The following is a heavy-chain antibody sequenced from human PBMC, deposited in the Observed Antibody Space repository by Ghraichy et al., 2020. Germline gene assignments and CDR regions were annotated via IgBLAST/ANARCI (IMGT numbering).Heavy chain of an antibody. D-gene: IGHD4-11*01. CDR2: IKIDETEK. CDR3: GRGGPNNSNYAVDL. Sequence: GSLRLSCAASGFSFRSYWMTWVRQAPGKGLEWVANIKIDETEKYYVGSVKGRFTISRDNAKNSLYLQMNSLRAEDTALYYCGRGGPNNSNYAVDLWGQGTMVIVSS. J-gene: IGHJ3*01. V-gene: IGHV3-7*03. CDR1: GFSFRSYW.